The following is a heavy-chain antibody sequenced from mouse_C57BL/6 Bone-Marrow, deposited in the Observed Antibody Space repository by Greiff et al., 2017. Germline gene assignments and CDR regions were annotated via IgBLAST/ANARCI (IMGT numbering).Heavy chain of an antibody. D-gene: IGHD2-3*01. Sequence: EVQLVESGGDLVKPGGSLKLSCAASGFTFSSYGMSWVRQTPDKRLEWVATISSGGSYTYYPDSVKGRFTISRDNAKNTLYLQMRRLKSEDTAMYYCARWDGYSSYYAMDYWGQGTSVTVSS. CDR2: ISSGGSYT. J-gene: IGHJ4*01. CDR3: ARWDGYSSYYAMDY. V-gene: IGHV5-6*01. CDR1: GFTFSSYG.